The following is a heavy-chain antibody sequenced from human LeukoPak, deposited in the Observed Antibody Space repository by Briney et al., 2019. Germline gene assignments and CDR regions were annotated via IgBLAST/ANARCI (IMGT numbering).Heavy chain of an antibody. D-gene: IGHD6-13*01. Sequence: SETLSPTCTVSGDSFRYFLWSWGRQPPGTGVGWVGYIYNSGSTSYNPSLRSRVTISLDTSKNQFSLKLSSVTAADTAIYYCARGVVAAAGRTFDFWGQGTLVTVSS. CDR3: ARGVVAAAGRTFDF. V-gene: IGHV4-59*01. CDR2: IYNSGST. J-gene: IGHJ4*02. CDR1: GDSFRYFL.